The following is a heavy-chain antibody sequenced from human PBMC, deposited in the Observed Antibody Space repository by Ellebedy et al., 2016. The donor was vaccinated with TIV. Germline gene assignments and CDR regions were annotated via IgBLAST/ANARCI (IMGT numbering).Heavy chain of an antibody. CDR2: IAPTLNIP. D-gene: IGHD6-19*01. Sequence: ASVKVSCKASGGTFSTYAFSWVRQAPGQGLEWMGRIAPTLNIPTYAQRFQGRVTITADKSTSTAYMELSSLRSEDTAVYYCARSVGYSSGWYAYWGQGTLVTVSS. CDR3: ARSVGYSSGWYAY. J-gene: IGHJ4*02. CDR1: GGTFSTYA. V-gene: IGHV1-69*04.